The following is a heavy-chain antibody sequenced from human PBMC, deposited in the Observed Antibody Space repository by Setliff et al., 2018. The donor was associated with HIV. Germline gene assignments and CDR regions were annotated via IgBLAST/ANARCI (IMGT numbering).Heavy chain of an antibody. V-gene: IGHV4-31*03. D-gene: IGHD3-16*01. J-gene: IGHJ4*02. CDR3: AGGVIPTPEW. CDR1: GGSISSGGYY. Sequence: SSETLSLTCTVSGGSISSGGYYWSWIRQHPGKGLEWIGYIYYSGSTYYNPSLKSRLTISLDTSKNQFSLKLSSVTAADTAVYYCAGGVIPTPEWWGQGTLVTVSS. CDR2: IYYSGST.